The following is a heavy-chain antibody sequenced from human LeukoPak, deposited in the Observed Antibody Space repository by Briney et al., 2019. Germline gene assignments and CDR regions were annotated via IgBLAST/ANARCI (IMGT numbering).Heavy chain of an antibody. V-gene: IGHV3-23*01. CDR3: AKVRSGPAGAFDI. Sequence: GGSLRLSCAASGFTFSSYAMSWVRQAPGKGLEWVSVISGSGGGTYYADSVKGRFTISRDNSKNTLYLQMNSLRAEDTAVYYCAKVRSGPAGAFDIWGQGTMVTVSS. CDR1: GFTFSSYA. D-gene: IGHD6-19*01. J-gene: IGHJ3*02. CDR2: ISGSGGGT.